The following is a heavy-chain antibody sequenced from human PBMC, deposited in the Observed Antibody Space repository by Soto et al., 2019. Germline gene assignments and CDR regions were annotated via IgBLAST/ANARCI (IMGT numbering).Heavy chain of an antibody. CDR3: ARDGIAAAGTSWFDP. D-gene: IGHD6-13*01. V-gene: IGHV1-3*05. CDR1: GYTFTSHA. CDR2: INAGNGNT. J-gene: IGHJ5*02. Sequence: QVQLVQSGAEEKKPGASVKVSCKASGYTFTSHAMHWVRQAPGQRLEWMGWINAGNGNTKYSQKFQGRVTITTDTSASTAYVELSSRRSEDTAVYYCARDGIAAAGTSWFDPWGQGTLVTVSS.